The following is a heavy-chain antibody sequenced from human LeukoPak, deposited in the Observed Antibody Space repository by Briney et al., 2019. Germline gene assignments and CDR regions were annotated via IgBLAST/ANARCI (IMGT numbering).Heavy chain of an antibody. CDR2: IKSKTDGGTT. CDR3: TREASIVVAGTPNY. D-gene: IGHD6-19*01. CDR1: GFTFSNAW. Sequence: GGSLRLSCAASGFTFSNAWMSWVRQAPGKGLEWVGRIKSKTDGGTTDYAAPVKGRFTISRDNAKNSLYLQMNSLRAEDTAVYYCTREASIVVAGTPNYWGQGTLVTVSS. J-gene: IGHJ4*02. V-gene: IGHV3-15*01.